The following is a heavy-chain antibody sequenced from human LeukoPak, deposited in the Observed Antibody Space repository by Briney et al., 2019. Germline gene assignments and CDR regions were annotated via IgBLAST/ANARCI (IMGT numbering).Heavy chain of an antibody. CDR1: GGSISITTYY. V-gene: IGHV4-39*01. D-gene: IGHD3-10*01. CDR2: INYSGNS. CDR3: ARGPGALLH. Sequence: SETLSLTCIVSGGSISITTYYWGWMRQPPGKGLEWIGSINYSGNSYYNPSLRSRVTISVDTSKNQFSLQLNSVTPEDTAVYYCARGPGALLHWGQGILVTVSS. J-gene: IGHJ4*02.